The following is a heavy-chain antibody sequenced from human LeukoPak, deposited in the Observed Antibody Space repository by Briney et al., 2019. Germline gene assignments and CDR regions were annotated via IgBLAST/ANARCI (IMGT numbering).Heavy chain of an antibody. CDR2: ISYDGSNK. V-gene: IGHV3-30*18. CDR1: GFTFSSYG. D-gene: IGHD3-3*01. CDR3: AKPRGYDFWSGSIDP. Sequence: GGSLRLSCAASGFTFSSYGMHWVRQAPGKGLERVAVISYDGSNKYYADSVKGRFTISRDNSKNTLYLQMNSLRAEDTAVYYCAKPRGYDFWSGSIDPWGQGTLVTVSS. J-gene: IGHJ5*02.